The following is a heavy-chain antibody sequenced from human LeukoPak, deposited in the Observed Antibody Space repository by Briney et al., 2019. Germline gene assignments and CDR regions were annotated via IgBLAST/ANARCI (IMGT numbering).Heavy chain of an antibody. D-gene: IGHD6-19*01. J-gene: IGHJ4*02. V-gene: IGHV4-34*01. CDR3: ARYGQWLVRRGFDY. Sequence: PSETLSLTCAVYGGSFSGYYWSWIRQPPGKGLEWIGEINHSGSTNYNPSLKSRVTISVDTSKNQFSLKLSSVTAADTAVYYCARYGQWLVRRGFDYWGQGTLVTVSS. CDR2: INHSGST. CDR1: GGSFSGYY.